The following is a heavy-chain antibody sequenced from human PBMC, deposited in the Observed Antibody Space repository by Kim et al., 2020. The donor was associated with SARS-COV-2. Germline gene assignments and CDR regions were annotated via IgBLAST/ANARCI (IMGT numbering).Heavy chain of an antibody. CDR1: GGTFSSYA. J-gene: IGHJ3*02. D-gene: IGHD3-22*01. V-gene: IGHV1-69*13. CDR2: IIPIFGTA. CDR3: ARDRGDYYDSSGYFAFDI. Sequence: SVKVSCKASGGTFSSYAISWVRQAPGQGLEWMGGIIPIFGTANYAQKFQGRVTITADESTSTAYMELSSLRSEDTAVYYCARDRGDYYDSSGYFAFDIWGQGTMVTVSS.